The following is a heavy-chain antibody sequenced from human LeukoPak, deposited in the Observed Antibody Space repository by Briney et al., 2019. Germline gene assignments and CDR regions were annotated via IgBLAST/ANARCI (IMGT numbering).Heavy chain of an antibody. J-gene: IGHJ4*02. Sequence: GGSLRLSCAASGFTVSSNYMTWVRQAPGKVLEWVSAISGNGYAYYADSVKGRFTISRDNSKNTLYLQMNSLRAEDTAVYYCAKRGAEVGTTVAPGDYWGQGTLLTVSS. CDR1: GFTVSSNY. D-gene: IGHD1-26*01. CDR3: AKRGAEVGTTVAPGDY. V-gene: IGHV3-53*01. CDR2: ISGNGYA.